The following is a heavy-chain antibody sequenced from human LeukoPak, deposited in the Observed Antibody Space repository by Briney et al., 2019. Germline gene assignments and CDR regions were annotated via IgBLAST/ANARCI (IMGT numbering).Heavy chain of an antibody. Sequence: SETLSLTCTVSGGSISSYYWSWIRQPAGKGLEWIGRIYTSGSTNYNPSLKSRVTMSVDTSKNQFSLKLSSVTAADTAVYYCARDPPPYYYDSSGYRGGWFDPWGQGTLVTVSS. V-gene: IGHV4-4*07. CDR1: GGSISSYY. CDR3: ARDPPPYYYDSSGYRGGWFDP. J-gene: IGHJ5*02. D-gene: IGHD3-22*01. CDR2: IYTSGST.